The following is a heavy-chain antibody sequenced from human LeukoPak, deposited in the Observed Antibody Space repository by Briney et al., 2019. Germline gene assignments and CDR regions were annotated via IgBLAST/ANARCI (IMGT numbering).Heavy chain of an antibody. V-gene: IGHV1-46*01. J-gene: IGHJ4*02. CDR1: GYTFTSYY. Sequence: ASVRVSCKASGYTFTSYYMHWVRQAPGQGLEWMGIINPSGGSTSYAQKFQGRVTMTRDTSTSTVYMELSSLRSEDTAVYYCARSSGYYDSSGYSNTYYFDYWGQGTLVTVSS. D-gene: IGHD3-22*01. CDR2: INPSGGST. CDR3: ARSSGYYDSSGYSNTYYFDY.